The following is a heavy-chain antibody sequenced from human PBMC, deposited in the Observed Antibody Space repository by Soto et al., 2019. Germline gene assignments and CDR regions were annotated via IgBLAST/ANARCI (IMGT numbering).Heavy chain of an antibody. Sequence: SETLSLTFTVSGGSINSYYWSWIRQPPGKGLEWIGYIFYSGNTNYNPSLNSRVTLSVDTSKNQFSLKLTSVTAADTAVYYCARHAPGGPFDYWGQGTLVTVS. J-gene: IGHJ4*02. CDR3: ARHAPGGPFDY. V-gene: IGHV4-59*08. CDR1: GGSINSYY. CDR2: IFYSGNT.